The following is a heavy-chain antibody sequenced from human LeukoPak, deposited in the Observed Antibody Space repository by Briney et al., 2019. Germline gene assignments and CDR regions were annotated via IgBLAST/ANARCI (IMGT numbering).Heavy chain of an antibody. CDR1: GFTFSIYC. CDR2: ICPDGTVT. V-gene: IGHV3-74*01. Sequence: PGGSLNLSCAASGFTFSIYCMHWVRQPPGRGPMWVSRICPDGTVTNYADSVKARFIISRDNARNTVYLQMNSLRVEDTAVYYCVRDFRSADYWGQGTLVTVSS. CDR3: VRDFRSADY. J-gene: IGHJ4*02.